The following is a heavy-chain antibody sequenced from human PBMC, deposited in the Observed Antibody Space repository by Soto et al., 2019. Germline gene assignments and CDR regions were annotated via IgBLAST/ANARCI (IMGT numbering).Heavy chain of an antibody. D-gene: IGHD3-10*01. J-gene: IGHJ4*02. Sequence: SETLSLTCTVSGGSISSYYWSWIRQPPGKGLEWIGYIYYSGSTNYNPSLKSRVTISVDTSKNQFSLKLSSVTAADTAVYYCARHQRELLSSFDDWGQGTLVTVSS. CDR2: IYYSGST. CDR1: GGSISSYY. CDR3: ARHQRELLSSFDD. V-gene: IGHV4-59*08.